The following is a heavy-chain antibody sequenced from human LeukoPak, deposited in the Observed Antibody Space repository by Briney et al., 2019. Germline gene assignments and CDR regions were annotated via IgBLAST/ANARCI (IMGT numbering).Heavy chain of an antibody. V-gene: IGHV3-23*01. Sequence: GGSLRLSCAASGFTFSSYAMTWVRQALGKGPEWVSDINGGGSGAKTYADSVRGRFTISRDNSKNTLYLQMDSLRAEDTAAYYCAKSNSYYASGSYHEYWGQGTLVTVSS. D-gene: IGHD3-10*01. CDR2: INGGGSGAK. CDR3: AKSNSYYASGSYHEY. J-gene: IGHJ4*02. CDR1: GFTFSSYA.